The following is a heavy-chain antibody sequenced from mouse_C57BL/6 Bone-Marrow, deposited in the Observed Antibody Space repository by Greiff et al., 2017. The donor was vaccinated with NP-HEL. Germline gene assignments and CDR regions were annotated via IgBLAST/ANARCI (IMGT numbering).Heavy chain of an antibody. D-gene: IGHD1-1*01. CDR2: IWSGGST. V-gene: IGHV2-2*01. J-gene: IGHJ1*03. CDR3: ARTYYGSSYESYWYFDV. CDR1: GFSLTSYG. Sequence: VKLVESGPGLVQPSQSLSITCTVSGFSLTSYGVHWVRQSPGKGLEWLGVIWSGGSTDYNAAFISRLSISKDNSKSQVFFKMNSLQADDTAIYYCARTYYGSSYESYWYFDVWGTGTTVTVSS.